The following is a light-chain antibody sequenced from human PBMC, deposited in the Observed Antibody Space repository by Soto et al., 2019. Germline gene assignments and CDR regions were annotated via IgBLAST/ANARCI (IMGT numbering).Light chain of an antibody. CDR1: QSISGW. Sequence: IQMTQSPSTLSASVGDRVTITCRASQSISGWLAWYQQKPGKAPKLLIYAASTLRSGVPSRFSGSGSGTDFTLTISSLQPEDFATYYCLQDYNYPWTFGQGTKVDIK. CDR3: LQDYNYPWT. J-gene: IGKJ1*01. CDR2: AAS. V-gene: IGKV1-6*01.